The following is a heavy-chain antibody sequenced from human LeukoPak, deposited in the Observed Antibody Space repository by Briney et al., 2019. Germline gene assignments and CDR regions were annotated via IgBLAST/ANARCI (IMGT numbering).Heavy chain of an antibody. CDR1: GYTLAELS. J-gene: IGHJ4*02. Sequence: GASVKVSCKVSGYTLAELSVHWVRQAPGKGLEWMGGFDPEDGETIYAQKFQGRVTMTEDTSTDTAYMELSSLRSEDTAVYYCATELGIWFGELTYWGQGTLVTVSS. CDR3: ATELGIWFGELTY. D-gene: IGHD3-10*01. V-gene: IGHV1-24*01. CDR2: FDPEDGET.